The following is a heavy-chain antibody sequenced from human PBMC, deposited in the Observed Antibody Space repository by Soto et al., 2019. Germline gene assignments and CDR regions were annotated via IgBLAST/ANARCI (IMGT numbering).Heavy chain of an antibody. CDR3: AKLYRKYGDYVDY. J-gene: IGHJ4*02. D-gene: IGHD4-17*01. CDR1: GFTFSSYP. V-gene: IGHV3-23*01. Sequence: TGVSLRLSCAASGFTFSSYPMSWVRQAPGQGLEWVSAISGSGGSTYYADSVKGRFTISRDNSKNTLYLQMNSLRAEDTAVYCCAKLYRKYGDYVDYWGQGTLVTVSS. CDR2: ISGSGGST.